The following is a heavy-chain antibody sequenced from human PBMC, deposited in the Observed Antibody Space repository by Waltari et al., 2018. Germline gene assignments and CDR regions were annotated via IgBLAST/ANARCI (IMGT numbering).Heavy chain of an antibody. V-gene: IGHV3-72*01. CDR2: IKIKAANNCT. CDR1: ESTFSDHY. Sequence: EGQLVESGGGLVQTGGSLRLSCTASESTFSDHYMDWVRQAPGKGLEWIGQIKIKAANNCTNDAAAVKGRCTILRHESKNSLYLQMNDLKTEATTRDYCADVRITATDAGRPGTVVTISS. D-gene: IGHD3-10*01. J-gene: IGHJ5*02. CDR3: ADVRITATDA.